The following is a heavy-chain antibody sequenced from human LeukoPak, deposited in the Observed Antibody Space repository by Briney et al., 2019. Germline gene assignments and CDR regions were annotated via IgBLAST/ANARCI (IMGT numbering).Heavy chain of an antibody. V-gene: IGHV4-39*01. CDR1: GGSISSSSYY. CDR2: IYYSGST. Sequence: SETPSLTCTVSGGSISSSSYYWGWIRQPPGKGLEWIGSIYYSGSTYYNPSLKSRVTISVDTSKNQFSLKLSSVTAADTAVYYCARLVAAVLSYYYYMDVWGKGPRSPSP. CDR3: ARLVAAVLSYYYYMDV. J-gene: IGHJ6*03. D-gene: IGHD6-13*01.